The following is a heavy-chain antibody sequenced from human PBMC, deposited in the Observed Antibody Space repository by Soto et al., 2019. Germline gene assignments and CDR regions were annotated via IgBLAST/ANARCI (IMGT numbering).Heavy chain of an antibody. Sequence: VKVSCKASGYTFTSYYMHWVRQAPGQGLEWMGIINPSGGSTSYAQKFQGRVTMTRDTSTSTVYMELSSLRSEDTAVYYCARVQDDSSGEYYYYYGMDVWGQGNTVTVSS. J-gene: IGHJ6*02. CDR3: ARVQDDSSGEYYYYYGMDV. D-gene: IGHD3-22*01. CDR2: INPSGGST. CDR1: GYTFTSYY. V-gene: IGHV1-46*01.